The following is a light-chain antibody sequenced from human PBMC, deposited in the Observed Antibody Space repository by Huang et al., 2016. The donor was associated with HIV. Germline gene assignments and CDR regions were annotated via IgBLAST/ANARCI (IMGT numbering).Light chain of an antibody. CDR3: QQYNNWPPIT. Sequence: EVVMTQSPATLSVSPGERAALSCRASQSVSSDLAWYQQKPGQAPRLLIYGASTRAPGIPARCGGSGSGTEFTLTISSLQSEDCAVYYCQQYNNWPPITFGQGTRLEIK. CDR1: QSVSSD. V-gene: IGKV3-15*01. J-gene: IGKJ5*01. CDR2: GAS.